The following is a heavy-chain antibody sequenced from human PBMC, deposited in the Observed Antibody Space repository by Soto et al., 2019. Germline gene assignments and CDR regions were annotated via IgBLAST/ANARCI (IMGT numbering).Heavy chain of an antibody. CDR3: ASGVGGDYVDY. CDR1: GDSFTSYW. D-gene: IGHD3-3*01. J-gene: IGHJ4*02. Sequence: LGESLKISCTGSGDSFTSYWIVWVRQMPGKGLEWMGRIDPSDSYTDYSPSFQGHVSISADTSISTAYLQWSSLKASDTAMYYCASGVGGDYVDYWGQGTLVTVSS. CDR2: IDPSDSYT. V-gene: IGHV5-10-1*01.